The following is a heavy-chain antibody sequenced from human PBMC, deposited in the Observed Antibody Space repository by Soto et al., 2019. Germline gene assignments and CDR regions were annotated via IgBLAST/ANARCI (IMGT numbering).Heavy chain of an antibody. Sequence: SVKVSCKASGYTFTSYYMHWVRQAPGQGLEWMGIINPSGGSTSYAQKFQGRVTMTRDTSTSTVYMEQSSLRSEDTAVYYCASSGADILTGYFPGGVWFDPWGQGTLVTVSS. J-gene: IGHJ5*02. CDR2: INPSGGST. D-gene: IGHD3-9*01. V-gene: IGHV1-46*01. CDR1: GYTFTSYY. CDR3: ASSGADILTGYFPGGVWFDP.